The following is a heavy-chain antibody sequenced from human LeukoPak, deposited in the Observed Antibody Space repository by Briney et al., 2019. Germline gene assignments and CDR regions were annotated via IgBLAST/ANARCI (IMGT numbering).Heavy chain of an antibody. J-gene: IGHJ5*02. CDR3: ASETYCSGGSCYSGWFDP. Sequence: SETLSLTCTVSGGSISSYYWSWIRQPAGRGLEWIGYIYCGGSTNYNPSLKSGVTIPVATSKNQSSLKLSFVTAADTAVDYCASETYCSGGSCYSGWFDPWGQGTLVTVSS. D-gene: IGHD2-15*01. CDR1: GGSISSYY. V-gene: IGHV4-59*01. CDR2: IYCGGST.